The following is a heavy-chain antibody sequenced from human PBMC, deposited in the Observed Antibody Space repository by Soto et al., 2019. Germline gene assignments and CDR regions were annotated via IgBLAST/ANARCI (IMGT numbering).Heavy chain of an antibody. J-gene: IGHJ6*02. CDR2: ISPYNDYT. CDR1: GYTFIRYG. CDR3: ARGGYYDNSWGKLSHYGLDV. D-gene: IGHD3-16*01. Sequence: QVQLAQSANEVKKPGASVRVSCKAAGYTFIRYGIAWVRQAPGQGLEWMGWISPYNDYTVYAQKSXXRVSMTADTSTXTXYXXLRGLKSDDTAVYYCARGGYYDNSWGKLSHYGLDVWGQGTSVSVSS. V-gene: IGHV1-18*01.